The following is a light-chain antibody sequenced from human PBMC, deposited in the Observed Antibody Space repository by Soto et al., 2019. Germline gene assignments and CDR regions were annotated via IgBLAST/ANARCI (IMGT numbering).Light chain of an antibody. V-gene: IGKV3-15*01. J-gene: IGKJ1*01. CDR2: DVS. CDR3: QQYTDWPPWT. CDR1: QGVSSR. Sequence: EIVMTQSPATLAVSPGERATLSCRASQGVSSRLAWYQQKPGQAPRLLIYDVSTRASDTPARFSRSGSGTEFTLTVSCLQAEDFAIYYCQQYTDWPPWTFGQGTKVEIK.